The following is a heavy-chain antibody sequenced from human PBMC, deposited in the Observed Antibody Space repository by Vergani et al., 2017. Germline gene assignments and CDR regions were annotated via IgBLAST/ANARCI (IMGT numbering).Heavy chain of an antibody. Sequence: QLQLQESGPGLVKPSETLSLTCTVSGGSISSSSYYWGWIRQPPGKGLEWIGSIYYSGSTYYNPSLKRRVTISVDTSKNQFSLKLSSVTAADTAVYYCARASGSYYDFDYWGQGTLVTVSS. CDR3: ARASGSYYDFDY. CDR2: IYYSGST. V-gene: IGHV4-39*07. CDR1: GGSISSSSYY. J-gene: IGHJ4*02. D-gene: IGHD1-26*01.